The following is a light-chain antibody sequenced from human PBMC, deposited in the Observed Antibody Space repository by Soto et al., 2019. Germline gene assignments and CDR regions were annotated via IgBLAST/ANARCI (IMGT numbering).Light chain of an antibody. V-gene: IGLV1-44*01. Sequence: QSVLTQPPSASGTPGQRVTISCSGSGSSIGTNTVNWYRQLPGTAPKLLIYGANQRPSGVPDRFSGSKSGTSASLAISGLQSEDEAEYYCAAWDGSLNNVLFGGGTKVTVL. CDR3: AAWDGSLNNVL. J-gene: IGLJ2*01. CDR1: GSSIGTNT. CDR2: GAN.